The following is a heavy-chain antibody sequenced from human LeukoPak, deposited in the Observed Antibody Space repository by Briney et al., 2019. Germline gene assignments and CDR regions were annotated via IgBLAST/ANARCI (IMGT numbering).Heavy chain of an antibody. V-gene: IGHV3-23*01. CDR1: GFTFSNYA. Sequence: GGSLRLSCAASGFTFSNYAMNWVRQAPGKGLEWVSAISGSGGSTYYADSVKGRFTISRDNSKNTLYLQMNSLRAEDTAVYYCAKDLIAARTLIYFDYWGQGTLVTVSS. CDR2: ISGSGGST. CDR3: AKDLIAARTLIYFDY. D-gene: IGHD6-6*01. J-gene: IGHJ4*02.